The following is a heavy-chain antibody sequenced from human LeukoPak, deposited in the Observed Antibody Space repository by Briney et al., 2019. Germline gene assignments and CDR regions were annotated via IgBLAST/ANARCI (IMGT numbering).Heavy chain of an antibody. CDR1: GGSFSGYL. CDR3: ASGYGDYEVY. Sequence: PSETLSLTCAVPGGSFSGYLWSWLRQPPGKGLEWVGEINYNGEITNYNPSLKSRVTISVDTSKNQFSLKLSSVTAADTAVYYCASGYGDYEVYWGQGTLVTVSS. V-gene: IGHV4-34*01. D-gene: IGHD4-17*01. J-gene: IGHJ4*02. CDR2: INYNGEIT.